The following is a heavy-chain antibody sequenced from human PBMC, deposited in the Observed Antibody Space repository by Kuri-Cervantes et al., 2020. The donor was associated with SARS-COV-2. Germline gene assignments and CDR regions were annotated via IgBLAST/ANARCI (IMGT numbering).Heavy chain of an antibody. CDR3: AKDLAAAGTMDWYFDL. J-gene: IGHJ2*01. V-gene: IGHV1-69*10. Sequence: SVKVSCKASGGTFSSYAISWVRQAPGQGLEWMGGIIPILGIANYAQKFQGRVTITADKSTSTAYMELSSLRSEDTAVYYCAKDLAAAGTMDWYFDLWGRGTLVTVSS. D-gene: IGHD6-13*01. CDR1: GGTFSSYA. CDR2: IIPILGIA.